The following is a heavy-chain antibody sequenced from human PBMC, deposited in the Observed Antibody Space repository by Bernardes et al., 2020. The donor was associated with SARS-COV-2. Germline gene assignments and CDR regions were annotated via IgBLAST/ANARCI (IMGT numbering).Heavy chain of an antibody. V-gene: IGHV4-59*01. CDR1: GGPIRNYY. Sequence: SETLSLTCTVSGGPIRNYYWSWVRQPPGKGLEWLGFIFHSGSGNYNPSLESRVTISVDTSKSQFSLNLTSVTAADTAIYYCAKEYQMATAAYSYYYGMDVWGQGTTVTVSS. D-gene: IGHD5-18*01. J-gene: IGHJ6*02. CDR2: IFHSGSG. CDR3: AKEYQMATAAYSYYYGMDV.